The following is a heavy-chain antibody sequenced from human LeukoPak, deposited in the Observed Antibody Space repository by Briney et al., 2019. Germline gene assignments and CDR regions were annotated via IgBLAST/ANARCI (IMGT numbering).Heavy chain of an antibody. CDR2: INQDESVK. V-gene: IGHV3-7*01. CDR3: ARDPGSSAFDY. J-gene: IGHJ4*02. Sequence: PGGSLRLSCAASGFTFTNYWMTWVRQAPGKGLEFVANINQDESVKNYVDSVKGRFTISRDNAENSLHLQMNSLRVEDTAVYYCARDPGSSAFDYWGQGTLDTVSS. CDR1: GFTFTNYW. D-gene: IGHD5/OR15-5a*01.